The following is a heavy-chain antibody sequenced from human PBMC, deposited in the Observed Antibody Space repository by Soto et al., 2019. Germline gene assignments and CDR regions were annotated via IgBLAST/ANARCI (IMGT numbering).Heavy chain of an antibody. D-gene: IGHD3-10*01. V-gene: IGHV1-46*01. J-gene: IGHJ4*02. Sequence: ASVKVSCKASGYTFTSYYMHWVRQAPGQGLEWMGKINPSAGSTNYAQKFQGRVTMTRNTSTSTVYMELSSLRSEDTAVYYCVAPHIWFGELSLWGQGTLVTVSS. CDR2: INPSAGST. CDR1: GYTFTSYY. CDR3: VAPHIWFGELSL.